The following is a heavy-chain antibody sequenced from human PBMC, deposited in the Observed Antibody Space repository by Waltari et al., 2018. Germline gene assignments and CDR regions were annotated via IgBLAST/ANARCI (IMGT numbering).Heavy chain of an antibody. V-gene: IGHV3-74*01. CDR1: EFTFSLYW. Sequence: EVQLVESGGGLVQPGGSLRLSWEASEFTFSLYWMHWVRQVPGKGLEWVSRSNSDGSSISYADSVKGRFTISKDNARNTVYLQMNSLRAEDTAIYYCARGARRTSQTTGWWYFDLWGRGTLLTVSS. CDR2: SNSDGSSI. D-gene: IGHD4-17*01. CDR3: ARGARRTSQTTGWWYFDL. J-gene: IGHJ2*01.